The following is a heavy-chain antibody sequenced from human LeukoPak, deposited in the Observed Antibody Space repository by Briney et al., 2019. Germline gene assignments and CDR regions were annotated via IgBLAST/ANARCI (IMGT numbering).Heavy chain of an antibody. Sequence: GGSLRLSCAASEFTFNDYYMDWVRQAPGKGLEWVGRTRDKANSYATEYAASVKGRFTISRDDSKNSVYLQMNSLKIEDTAVYYCAKGRRSYGYWYFDSWGQGTLVTVSS. V-gene: IGHV3-72*01. CDR3: AKGRRSYGYWYFDS. CDR2: TRDKANSYAT. CDR1: EFTFNDYY. D-gene: IGHD3-16*01. J-gene: IGHJ4*02.